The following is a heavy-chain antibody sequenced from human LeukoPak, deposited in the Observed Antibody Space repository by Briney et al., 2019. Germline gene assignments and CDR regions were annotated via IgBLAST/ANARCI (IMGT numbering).Heavy chain of an antibody. Sequence: SETLSPTCTVSGGSISSGSYYWSWIRQPAGKGLEWIGRIYTSGSTNYNPSLKSRVTISVDTSKNQFSLKLSSVTAADTAVYYCARGANAAARNWFDPWGQGTLVTVSS. J-gene: IGHJ5*02. CDR2: IYTSGST. CDR3: ARGANAAARNWFDP. D-gene: IGHD6-13*01. CDR1: GGSISSGSYY. V-gene: IGHV4-61*02.